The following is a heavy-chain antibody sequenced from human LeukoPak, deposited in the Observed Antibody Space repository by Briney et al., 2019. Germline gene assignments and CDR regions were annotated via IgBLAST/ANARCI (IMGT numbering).Heavy chain of an antibody. CDR1: GYTFSDYY. CDR3: ARIRGGNNYHFDF. CDR2: INPNSAAT. V-gene: IGHV1-2*02. D-gene: IGHD1-26*01. Sequence: ASVKVSCKTSGYTFSDYYTHWVRQAPGQGLEWMGWINPNSAATNHARRFQGRVTMTRDTSISTAYMELSRLTSDDTAVYYCARIRGGNNYHFDFWGQGTLVTVSS. J-gene: IGHJ4*02.